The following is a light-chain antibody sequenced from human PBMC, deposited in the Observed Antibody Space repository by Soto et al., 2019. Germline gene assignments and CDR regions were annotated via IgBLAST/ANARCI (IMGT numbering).Light chain of an antibody. CDR2: SAS. J-gene: IGKJ4*01. Sequence: DIQVTQSPSVLSASVVDTVTITFRASQALSNYLAWYQQKPGKAPDLLIYSASTLQSGVPSRFSGSGSETEFSLTIRALQPEDFATYYCQQLSRYPLTFGGGTKVDIK. CDR1: QALSNY. V-gene: IGKV1-9*01. CDR3: QQLSRYPLT.